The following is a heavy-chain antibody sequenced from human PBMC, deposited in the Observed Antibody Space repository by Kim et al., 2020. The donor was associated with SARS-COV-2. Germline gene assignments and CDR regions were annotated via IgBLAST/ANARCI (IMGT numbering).Heavy chain of an antibody. V-gene: IGHV4-34*01. J-gene: IGHJ3*01. CDR3: ARAAFLMVRGVIITQRVGFDD. CDR2: INESGSA. D-gene: IGHD3-10*01. Sequence: SETLSLTCAVYGGSFSDFWSWIRQPLGGGLEWIGEINESGSANYHPSPKRRVSLSVDTYKNQFSLRLTSVTAADKAVYYCARAAFLMVRGVIITQRVGFDDWGQGTMVSVSS. CDR1: GGSFSDF.